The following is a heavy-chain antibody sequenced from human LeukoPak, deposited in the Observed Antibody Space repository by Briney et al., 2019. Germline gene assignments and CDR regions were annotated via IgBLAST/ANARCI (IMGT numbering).Heavy chain of an antibody. CDR1: GGSISSYY. CDR3: AREDYGDCAETAFDI. V-gene: IGHV4-59*01. Sequence: SETLSLTCTVSGGSISSYYWSWIRQPPGKGLEWIGYIYYSGSTNYNPSLKSRVTISVDTSKNQFSLKLSSVTAADTAVYYCAREDYGDCAETAFDIWGQGTMVTVSS. J-gene: IGHJ3*02. D-gene: IGHD4-17*01. CDR2: IYYSGST.